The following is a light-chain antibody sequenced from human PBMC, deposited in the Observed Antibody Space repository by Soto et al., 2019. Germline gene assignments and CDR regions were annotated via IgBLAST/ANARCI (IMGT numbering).Light chain of an antibody. V-gene: IGKV1-8*01. CDR3: LQHNRYPWT. J-gene: IGKJ1*01. CDR1: QGISSY. Sequence: AIRMTQSPSSLSASTGARVTITCRASQGISSYLAWYQQKPGKAPKRLIYGASNLQSGVPSRFSGSGSGTEFTLTISSLQTEDFATYYCLQHNRYPWTFGQGTKVDI. CDR2: GAS.